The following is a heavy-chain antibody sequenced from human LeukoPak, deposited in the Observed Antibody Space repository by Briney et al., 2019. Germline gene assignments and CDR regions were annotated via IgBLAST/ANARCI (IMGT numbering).Heavy chain of an antibody. D-gene: IGHD6-13*01. CDR2: INHSGST. CDR3: ASSFRPAMGSSWPRIHYYYYGMDV. Sequence: SETLSLTCAVYGGSFSGYYWSWIRQPPGKGLEWIGEINHSGSTNYNPSLKSRVTISVDTSKNQFSLKLSSVTAADTAVYACASSFRPAMGSSWPRIHYYYYGMDVWGQGTTVTVSS. V-gene: IGHV4-34*01. CDR1: GGSFSGYY. J-gene: IGHJ6*02.